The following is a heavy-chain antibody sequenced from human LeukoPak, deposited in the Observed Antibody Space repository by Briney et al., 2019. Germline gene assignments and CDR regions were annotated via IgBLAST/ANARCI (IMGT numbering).Heavy chain of an antibody. J-gene: IGHJ4*02. Sequence: SVKVSCKASGGTFSSYAISWVRQAPGQGLEWMGGIIPIFGTANYAQKFQGRVTITADESTSTAYMELSSLRSEDTAVYYCARHGRCMVRGVRNDYWGQGTLVTVSS. CDR1: GGTFSSYA. CDR2: IIPIFGTA. V-gene: IGHV1-69*01. CDR3: ARHGRCMVRGVRNDY. D-gene: IGHD3-10*01.